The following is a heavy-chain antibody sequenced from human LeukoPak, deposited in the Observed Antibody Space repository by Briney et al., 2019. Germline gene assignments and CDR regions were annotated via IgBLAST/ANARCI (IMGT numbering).Heavy chain of an antibody. V-gene: IGHV1-8*03. D-gene: IGHD2-15*01. CDR1: GYTFTSYD. J-gene: IGHJ4*02. Sequence: GASLKVSCKASGYTFTSYDINCVRQAPGRGLECVGWMNPNSGNTGYAQKFQGRVTITRNTSISTAYMELSSLRSEDTAVYYCASRYCSGGSCYSFDYWGQGTLVTVSS. CDR2: MNPNSGNT. CDR3: ASRYCSGGSCYSFDY.